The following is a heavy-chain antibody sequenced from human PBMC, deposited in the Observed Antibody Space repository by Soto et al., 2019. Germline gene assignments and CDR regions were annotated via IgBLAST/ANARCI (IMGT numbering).Heavy chain of an antibody. CDR3: ARREYSDILTGYYGTQTFDY. CDR1: GYSFTSYW. D-gene: IGHD3-9*01. V-gene: IGHV5-51*01. Sequence: PGESLKISCKGSGYSFTSYWIGWVRQMPGKGLEWMGIIYPGDSDTRYSPSFQGQVTISADKSISTAYLQWSSLKASDTAMYYCARREYSDILTGYYGTQTFDYWGQGTLVTVCS. J-gene: IGHJ4*02. CDR2: IYPGDSDT.